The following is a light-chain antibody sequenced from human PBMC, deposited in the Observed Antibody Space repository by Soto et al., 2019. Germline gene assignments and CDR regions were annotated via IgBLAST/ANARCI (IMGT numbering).Light chain of an antibody. Sequence: AIRMTQSPSSFSASTGDRVTITCRASQGISSYLAWYQQTPGKAPKLLIYAASTLQSGVPSRFSGSGYGTDFTLTISCLQSEDFANYYCQQYYSYPYTFGQGTKREIK. CDR1: QGISSY. CDR2: AAS. V-gene: IGKV1-8*01. J-gene: IGKJ2*01. CDR3: QQYYSYPYT.